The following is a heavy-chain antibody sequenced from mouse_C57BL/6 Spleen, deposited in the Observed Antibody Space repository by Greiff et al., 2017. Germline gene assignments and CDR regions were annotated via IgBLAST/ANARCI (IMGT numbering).Heavy chain of an antibody. CDR2: IDPEDGET. Sequence: VQLQQSGAELVKPGASVKLSCTASGFNIKDYYMHWVKQRTEQGLEWIGRIDPEDGETKYAAKFQGKATLTADTPSNTAYLQLSSLTSEDTAVTYWARGAYYFGSSYECYAMDYWGQGTSVTVSA. J-gene: IGHJ4*01. D-gene: IGHD1-1*01. V-gene: IGHV14-2*01. CDR1: GFNIKDYY. CDR3: ARGAYYFGSSYECYAMDY.